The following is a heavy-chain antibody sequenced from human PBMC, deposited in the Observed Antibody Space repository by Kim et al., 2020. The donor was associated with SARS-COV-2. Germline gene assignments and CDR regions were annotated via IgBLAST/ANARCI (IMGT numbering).Heavy chain of an antibody. D-gene: IGHD3-16*01. CDR1: GLTVSSNY. CDR2: IYSGGTT. J-gene: IGHJ6*03. CDR3: ASVRAYEDYYMDV. Sequence: GGSLRLSCAASGLTVSSNYMSWVRQAPGKGLEWVSVIYSGGTTYYADSVKGRFTISRDNCKNTLYLQMNTLRAEDTAVYYCASVRAYEDYYMDVWGKGTTVTVSS. V-gene: IGHV3-66*01.